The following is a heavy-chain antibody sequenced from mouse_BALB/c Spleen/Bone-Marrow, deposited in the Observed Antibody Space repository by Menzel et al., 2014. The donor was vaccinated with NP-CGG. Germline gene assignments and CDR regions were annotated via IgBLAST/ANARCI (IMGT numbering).Heavy chain of an antibody. CDR2: INPGSGGT. CDR1: GYAFTNYL. CDR3: ARLRRGGFYTMDY. V-gene: IGHV1-54*01. D-gene: IGHD2-12*01. Sequence: QVHLQQSGAEVVRPGTSVKVSCKASGYAFTNYLIEWVKQRPGQGLEWIGVINPGSGGTNYNEKFKGKATLTADKSSSTSYMQFSSLTSDDSAVYFCARLRRGGFYTMDYWGQGTSVTVSS. J-gene: IGHJ4*01.